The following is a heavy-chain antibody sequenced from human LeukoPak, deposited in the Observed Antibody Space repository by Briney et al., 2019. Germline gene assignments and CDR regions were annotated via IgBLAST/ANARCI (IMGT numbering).Heavy chain of an antibody. CDR1: GGSISSGDYY. D-gene: IGHD6-19*01. J-gene: IGHJ5*02. Sequence: SETLSLTCTVSGGSISSGDYYWSWIRQPPGKGLEWIGYIYYSGSTNYNPSLKSRVTMSVDTSKNQFSLKLSSVTAADTAVYYCARFFSSGWYNWFDPWGQGTLVTVSS. V-gene: IGHV4-61*08. CDR3: ARFFSSGWYNWFDP. CDR2: IYYSGST.